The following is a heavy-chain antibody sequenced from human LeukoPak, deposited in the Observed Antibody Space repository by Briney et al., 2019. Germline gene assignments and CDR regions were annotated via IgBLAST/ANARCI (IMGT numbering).Heavy chain of an antibody. Sequence: PGGSLRLSCAASGFTFSSYSMTWVRQAPGEGLEWVSYISSDSATTYYGGYVKGRFIISRDNAKNSLFLQINSLRAEDTAVYYCAGSTLWSGIFQYWGQGTLVTVSS. D-gene: IGHD3-3*01. CDR3: AGSTLWSGIFQY. CDR1: GFTFSSYS. CDR2: ISSDSATT. V-gene: IGHV3-48*01. J-gene: IGHJ1*01.